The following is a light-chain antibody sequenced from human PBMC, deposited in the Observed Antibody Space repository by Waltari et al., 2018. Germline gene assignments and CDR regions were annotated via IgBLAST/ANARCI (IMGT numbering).Light chain of an antibody. Sequence: EILLTQSPGPLSLSPGEGATLPCRASQSVSSYLAWYQQKPGQAPSLLIYDASKRATGIPARFSGSGSGTDCTLTISSLEPEYFAVYYCQQRGDWPRLTFGQGTKVEIK. V-gene: IGKV3-11*01. CDR2: DAS. J-gene: IGKJ1*01. CDR1: QSVSSY. CDR3: QQRGDWPRLT.